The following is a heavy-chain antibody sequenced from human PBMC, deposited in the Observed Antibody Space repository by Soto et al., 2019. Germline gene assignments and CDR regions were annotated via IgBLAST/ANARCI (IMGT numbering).Heavy chain of an antibody. CDR1: GGPFSGFY. J-gene: IGHJ4*02. CDR2: INHSGTT. D-gene: IGHD2-2*01. Sequence: SETLSLTCAVYGGPFSGFYWSWIRQPPGKELEWIGEINHSGTTNYNPSLKSRVTISVDTSKNQFSLNLRSVTAADTAMYYCARFRRGPAALFDKDWGPGTLVTVS. CDR3: ARFRRGPAALFDKD. V-gene: IGHV4-34*01.